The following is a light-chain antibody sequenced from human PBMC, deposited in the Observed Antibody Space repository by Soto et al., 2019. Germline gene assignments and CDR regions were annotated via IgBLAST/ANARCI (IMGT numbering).Light chain of an antibody. CDR3: QHYSSSPPEFT. CDR1: QSVSTNY. CDR2: GAS. V-gene: IGKV3-20*01. J-gene: IGKJ3*01. Sequence: EIVLTQSPATLSLSPGERATLSCRASQSVSTNYLAWYQQRPGQALRLLIFGASYRATGIPDRFSGSGSGTDFTLTISRLEPEDFAVYYCQHYSSSPPEFTFGPGTKVDSK.